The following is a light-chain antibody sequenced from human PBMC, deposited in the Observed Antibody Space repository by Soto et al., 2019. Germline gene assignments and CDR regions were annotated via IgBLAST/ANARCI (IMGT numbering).Light chain of an antibody. Sequence: DVQMTQSPSSVSASVGDRVTITCRASQDITSWLAWYQQKPGKAPKLLIYAASTLQSGVPSRFSGSGSGTEFTLTITSLQPEDFATYYCQQSGDTPPWTFGQGTKVDIK. J-gene: IGKJ1*01. CDR1: QDITSW. CDR2: AAS. V-gene: IGKV1-12*01. CDR3: QQSGDTPPWT.